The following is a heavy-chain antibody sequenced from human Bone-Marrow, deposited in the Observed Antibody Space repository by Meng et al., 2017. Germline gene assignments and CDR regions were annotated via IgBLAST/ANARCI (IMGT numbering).Heavy chain of an antibody. Sequence: QVQLQQWGAGLLKPSETLSRTCAVSGGSFSGYSWTWIRQTPGKGLEWIGEINHIGFKYNPSPKSRVTISVDTSKNQFSLKLSSVTAADTAVYYCARGKSNSSPPFDPWGQGTLVTVSS. D-gene: IGHD6-6*01. CDR1: GGSFSGYS. CDR3: ARGKSNSSPPFDP. J-gene: IGHJ5*02. V-gene: IGHV4-34*01. CDR2: INHIGF.